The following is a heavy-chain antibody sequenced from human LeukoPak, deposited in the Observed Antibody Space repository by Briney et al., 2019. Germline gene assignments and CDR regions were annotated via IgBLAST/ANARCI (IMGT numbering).Heavy chain of an antibody. Sequence: SETLSLTCTVSGGSISSSSYYWGWIRQPPGKGLEWIGSIYYSGSTYYNPSLKSRVTISVDTSKNQFSLKLSSVTAADTAVYYCARERSIAARPRWFDPWGQGTLVTVSS. CDR2: IYYSGST. CDR3: ARERSIAARPRWFDP. CDR1: GGSISSSSYY. J-gene: IGHJ5*02. D-gene: IGHD6-6*01. V-gene: IGHV4-39*07.